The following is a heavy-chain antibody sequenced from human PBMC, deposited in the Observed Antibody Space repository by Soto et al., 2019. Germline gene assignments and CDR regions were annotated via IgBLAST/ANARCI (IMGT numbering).Heavy chain of an antibody. V-gene: IGHV1-18*01. D-gene: IGHD2-2*01. J-gene: IGHJ6*02. Sequence: ASVKVSCKASGYTFTSYGISWVRQAPGQGLEWMGWISAYNGNTNYAQKLQGRVTMTTDTSTSTAYMELRSLRSDDTAVYYCARDNQTPSSTRTLWYYYYYYGMDVWGQGTTVTVSS. CDR3: ARDNQTPSSTRTLWYYYYYYGMDV. CDR2: ISAYNGNT. CDR1: GYTFTSYG.